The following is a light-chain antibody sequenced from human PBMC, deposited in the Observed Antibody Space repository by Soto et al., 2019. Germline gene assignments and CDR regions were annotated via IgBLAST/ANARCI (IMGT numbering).Light chain of an antibody. CDR1: QSVSSY. J-gene: IGKJ1*01. Sequence: EIVLTQSPATLSLSPGERATLSCRASQSVSSYLAWYQQKPGQAPRLLIYDASNGATGIPARFSGSGSGTDFTITSSSLEAEDFAVYYCQQRSYWSAFGQGTKVEIK. CDR2: DAS. CDR3: QQRSYWSA. V-gene: IGKV3-11*01.